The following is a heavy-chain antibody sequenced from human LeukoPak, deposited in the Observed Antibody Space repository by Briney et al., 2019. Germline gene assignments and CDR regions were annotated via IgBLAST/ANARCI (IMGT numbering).Heavy chain of an antibody. D-gene: IGHD3-10*01. V-gene: IGHV3-33*01. Sequence: GGSLRLSCAASGFTFSSYGMHWVRQAPGKGLEWVAVIWYDGSNKYYADSVKGRFTISRDNSKNTLYLQMNSLRAEDTAVYYCARALITMVRGVILPKDYYGMDVWGQGTTVTVSS. CDR1: GFTFSSYG. J-gene: IGHJ6*02. CDR3: ARALITMVRGVILPKDYYGMDV. CDR2: IWYDGSNK.